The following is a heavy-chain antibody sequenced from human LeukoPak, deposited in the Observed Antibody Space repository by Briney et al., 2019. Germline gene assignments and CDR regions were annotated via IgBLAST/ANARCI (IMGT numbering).Heavy chain of an antibody. Sequence: GGSLRLSCAASGFTFSSYSMNWVRQAPGKGLEWVSSISSSSSYIYYADSVKGRFTISRDNAKNSLYLQMNSLRAEDTAVYYCASVLRYFDWFGWFDPWGQGTLVTVSS. V-gene: IGHV3-21*01. CDR1: GFTFSSYS. D-gene: IGHD3-9*01. J-gene: IGHJ5*02. CDR3: ASVLRYFDWFGWFDP. CDR2: ISSSSSYI.